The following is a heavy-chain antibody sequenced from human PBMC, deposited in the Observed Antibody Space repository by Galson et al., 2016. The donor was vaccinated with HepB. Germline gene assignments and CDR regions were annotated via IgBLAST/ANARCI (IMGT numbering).Heavy chain of an antibody. CDR1: GSIFRTYP. J-gene: IGHJ4*02. D-gene: IGHD5-24*01. Sequence: CLRLSCAASGSIFRTYPMHWVRQAPGKGLEWVAVISSDGSNEWYADSVKGRFTISRDNSQNTLYLQMSSLRAEDTAAYYCAREAERWYYLDYWGQGALVTVSS. V-gene: IGHV3-30*04. CDR2: ISSDGSNE. CDR3: AREAERWYYLDY.